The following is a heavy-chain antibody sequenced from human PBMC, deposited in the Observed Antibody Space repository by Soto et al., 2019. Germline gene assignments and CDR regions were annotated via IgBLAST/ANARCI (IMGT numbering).Heavy chain of an antibody. CDR2: INPNSGGT. CDR1: GYTFTGYY. D-gene: IGHD2-15*01. V-gene: IGHV1-2*04. Sequence: QVQLVQSGAEVKKPGASVKVSCKASGYTFTGYYMHWVRQAPGQGLEWMGWINPNSGGTNYAQKFQGWVTMTRDTXIXTAXMELSRLSSDDTAVYYCAIGGMNCSGGSCYSGLAYWGQGTLVTVSS. J-gene: IGHJ4*02. CDR3: AIGGMNCSGGSCYSGLAY.